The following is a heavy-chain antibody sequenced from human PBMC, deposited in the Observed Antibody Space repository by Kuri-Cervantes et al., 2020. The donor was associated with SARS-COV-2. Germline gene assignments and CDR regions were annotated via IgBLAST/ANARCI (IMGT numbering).Heavy chain of an antibody. CDR1: GGSFSGYY. D-gene: IGHD3-10*01. J-gene: IGHJ6*02. CDR3: ARTSRGRYCYYYGMDV. Sequence: SETLSLTCAVYGGSFSGYYWSWIRQPPGKGLEWIGEIKHSGSTNYKPSLKSRVTISVDTSKNQFSLKQSSVTAADTAVYYCARTSRGRYCYYYGMDVWGQGTTVTVSS. CDR2: IKHSGST. V-gene: IGHV4-34*01.